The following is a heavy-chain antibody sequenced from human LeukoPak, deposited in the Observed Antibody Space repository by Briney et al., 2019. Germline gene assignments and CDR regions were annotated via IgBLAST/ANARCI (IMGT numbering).Heavy chain of an antibody. CDR3: AKWKYSNSGIDDY. D-gene: IGHD6-6*01. J-gene: IGHJ4*02. CDR1: GFTFRNYV. Sequence: GWSLRLSCAASGFTFRNYVIHRVRQAPGKGLEWVAVTSSDLNVKLYADSVKGRFTISRDNSKNMLYLQMNSLRAEDTAVYYCAKWKYSNSGIDDYWGQGTLVTVSS. V-gene: IGHV3-30*18. CDR2: TSSDLNVK.